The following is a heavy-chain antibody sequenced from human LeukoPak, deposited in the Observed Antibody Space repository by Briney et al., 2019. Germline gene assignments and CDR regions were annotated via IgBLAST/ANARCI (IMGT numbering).Heavy chain of an antibody. J-gene: IGHJ5*02. D-gene: IGHD4-11*01. CDR3: ARSLPTTVTTSYP. CDR1: GGSISSYY. Sequence: SETLSLTCTVSGGSISSYYWSWIRQPPGKGLEWIGYRYYSGTTNYNPSLKSRVTISVDTSKNQFSLKLSSVTAADTAVYYCARSLPTTVTTSYPWGQGTLVTVSS. CDR2: RYYSGTT. V-gene: IGHV4-59*12.